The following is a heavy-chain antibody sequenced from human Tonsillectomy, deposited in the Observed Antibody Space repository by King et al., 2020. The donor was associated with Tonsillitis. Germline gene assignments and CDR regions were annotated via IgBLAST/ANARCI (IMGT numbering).Heavy chain of an antibody. D-gene: IGHD6-19*01. Sequence: VQLVESGGGVVQPGGSLRLSCASSGFDFRSYGMHWVRQAPGKGLEWVAVISFDARRENYADSVKGRFTISRDNSENTLYLQMNSLRAEDTAVYYCARERLYSSGWGIDYWGQGSLVTVSS. CDR1: GFDFRSYG. CDR2: ISFDARRE. V-gene: IGHV3-33*05. J-gene: IGHJ4*02. CDR3: ARERLYSSGWGIDY.